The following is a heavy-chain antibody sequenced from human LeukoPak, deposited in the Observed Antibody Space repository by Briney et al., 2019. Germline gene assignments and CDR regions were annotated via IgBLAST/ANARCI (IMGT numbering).Heavy chain of an antibody. CDR1: GFIFRNYA. Sequence: GGSLRLSCGASGFIFRNYAMSWVRQAPGEGLEWVSGISDNGGGTYYADSVKGRFTISRDNPKNMLYLQMNSLRAEDTAVYYCAKESGALGAPLYDYWGQGILVTGSS. CDR2: ISDNGGGT. D-gene: IGHD4/OR15-4a*01. J-gene: IGHJ4*02. V-gene: IGHV3-23*01. CDR3: AKESGALGAPLYDY.